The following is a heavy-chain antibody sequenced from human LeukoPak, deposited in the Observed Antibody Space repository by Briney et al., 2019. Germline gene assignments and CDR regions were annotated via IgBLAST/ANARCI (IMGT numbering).Heavy chain of an antibody. CDR3: TTDAVTVSHGFDY. Sequence: GGSLRLSCATSAFIFNNAWMTWVRQAPGKGLEWVGRIKSKTDGGTTDYAAPVKGRFTISRDDSENTLYLQMNSLKTEDTAVYYCTTDAVTVSHGFDYWGQGTLVTVSS. CDR1: AFIFNNAW. V-gene: IGHV3-15*01. J-gene: IGHJ4*02. D-gene: IGHD4-11*01. CDR2: IKSKTDGGTT.